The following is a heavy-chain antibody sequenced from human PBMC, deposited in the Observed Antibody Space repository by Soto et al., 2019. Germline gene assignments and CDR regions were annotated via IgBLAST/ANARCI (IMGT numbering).Heavy chain of an antibody. J-gene: IGHJ6*02. CDR2: VTNDGGTK. D-gene: IGHD6-19*01. CDR3: ARDRPTGYSSGWYSGYYYYYGMDV. CDR1: GFTFSVYG. V-gene: IGHV3-30*03. Sequence: QVQLVESGGGVVQPGKSLRLSCAASGFTFSVYGMHWVRQAPGKGLEWVALVTNDGGTKYYADSVKGRFTISRDNSKNTLYLQMNSLRAEDTAVYYCARDRPTGYSSGWYSGYYYYYGMDVWGQGTTVTVSS.